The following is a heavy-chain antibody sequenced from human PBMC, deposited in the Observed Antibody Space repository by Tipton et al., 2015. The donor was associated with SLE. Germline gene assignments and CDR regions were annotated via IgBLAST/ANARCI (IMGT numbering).Heavy chain of an antibody. CDR1: GGSISSSSYY. D-gene: IGHD5-12*01. J-gene: IGHJ5*02. CDR2: IYYSGST. CDR3: ARGVDGRVGDWFDP. V-gene: IGHV4-39*07. Sequence: TLSLTCTVSGGSISSSSYYWGWIRQPPGKGLEWIGSIYYSGSTYYNPSLQSRVTISVDTSKNQFSLKLSSVTAADTAVYYCARGVDGRVGDWFDPWGQGTLVTVSS.